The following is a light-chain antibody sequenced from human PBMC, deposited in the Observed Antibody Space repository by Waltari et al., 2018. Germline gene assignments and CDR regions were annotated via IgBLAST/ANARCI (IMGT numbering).Light chain of an antibody. CDR1: QTLQDSTGHKY. Sequence: DIVLTQSPLFLAVSPGEPASISCRSSQTLQDSTGHKYMYWYVQKPGQSPQFMLFLVSHRAAGVPDMYSGVGAGTDFTQKVSRLEVEGVGIYYGMQARQFAPWTFGQGTKVESK. CDR2: LVS. V-gene: IGKV2-28*01. CDR3: MQARQFAPWT. J-gene: IGKJ1*01.